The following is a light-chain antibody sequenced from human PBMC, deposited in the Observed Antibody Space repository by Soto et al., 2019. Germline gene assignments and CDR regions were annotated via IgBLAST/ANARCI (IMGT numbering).Light chain of an antibody. Sequence: EIVLTQSPGTLSLSPGERATLSCRASQSVSSSYLAWYQQKPGQAPRLLIYAASSRAAAIPDRFSGSGSGTDFTLTISRLEPEDFAVYYCQQYAGSPRTIGQGTKVESK. CDR2: AAS. J-gene: IGKJ1*01. CDR1: QSVSSSY. CDR3: QQYAGSPRT. V-gene: IGKV3-20*01.